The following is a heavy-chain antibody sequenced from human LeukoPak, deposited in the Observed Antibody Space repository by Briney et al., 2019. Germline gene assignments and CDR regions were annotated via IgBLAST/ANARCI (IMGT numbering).Heavy chain of an antibody. V-gene: IGHV3-9*01. D-gene: IGHD6-13*01. J-gene: IGHJ4*02. Sequence: PGRSLRLSCAASGFTFDDYAMHWVRQAPGKGLEWVSGISWNSGSIGYADSVKGRFTISRDNAKNSLYLQMNSLRAEDTAVYYCAREGSSWSPLDYWGQGTLVTVSS. CDR1: GFTFDDYA. CDR3: AREGSSWSPLDY. CDR2: ISWNSGSI.